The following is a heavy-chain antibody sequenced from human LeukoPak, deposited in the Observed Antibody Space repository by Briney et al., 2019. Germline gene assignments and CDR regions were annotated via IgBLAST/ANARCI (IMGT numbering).Heavy chain of an antibody. V-gene: IGHV3-30*18. J-gene: IGHJ4*02. CDR2: IPYDGSNK. D-gene: IGHD6-6*01. Sequence: GGSLRLSCAASGFTFSSYGMHWVRQAPGKGLEWVAVIPYDGSNKYYADSVKGRFTISRDNSKNTLYLQMNSLRAEDTAVYYCAKDSSEYSSSFDYRGQGTLVTVSS. CDR3: AKDSSEYSSSFDY. CDR1: GFTFSSYG.